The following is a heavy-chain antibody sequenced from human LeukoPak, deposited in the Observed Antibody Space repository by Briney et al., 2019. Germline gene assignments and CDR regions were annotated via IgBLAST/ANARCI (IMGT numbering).Heavy chain of an antibody. CDR2: INDDGSIT. D-gene: IGHD1-26*01. CDR3: ARALGSPLDY. J-gene: IGHJ4*02. Sequence: GGSLRLSCAASGFTFSNYWMHWVRQAPGKGLVWVSRINDDGSITNYADSVKGRFTISRDNAKNTLYLQMNSLRAEDTAVYYCARALGSPLDYWGQGTLVTVSS. V-gene: IGHV3-74*01. CDR1: GFTFSNYW.